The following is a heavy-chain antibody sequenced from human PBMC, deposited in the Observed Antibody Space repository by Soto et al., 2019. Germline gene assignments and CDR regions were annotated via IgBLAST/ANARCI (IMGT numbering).Heavy chain of an antibody. CDR2: ISLGDSYK. D-gene: IGHD5-18*01. J-gene: IGHJ4*02. CDR1: GFTFSDYF. Sequence: QVQLVESGGGLVKPGGSLRLACAASGFTFSDYFMSWVRQAPGKGLEWVSFISLGDSYKKTADSVKGRFTISRDNAKNSLYLQMNRLRAEDTALYYCVRDSRTDEDGYDARGYYFDYWGQGTLVTVSS. CDR3: VRDSRTDEDGYDARGYYFDY. V-gene: IGHV3-11*06.